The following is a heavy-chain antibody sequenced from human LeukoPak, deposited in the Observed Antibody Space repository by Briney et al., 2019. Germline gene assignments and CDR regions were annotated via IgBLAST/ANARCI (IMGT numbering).Heavy chain of an antibody. D-gene: IGHD2-21*02. V-gene: IGHV6-1*01. Sequence: SQTLSLTCVISGDSVSSNIAAWTWIRQSPSRGLEWLGRTYYRSRWFYEYAVSVKGRITINLDTSKNQLSLEMNSVIPEDTAVYYCAREPVVTATTDGSDYWGQGTLVTVSS. CDR2: TYYRSRWFY. J-gene: IGHJ4*02. CDR3: AREPVVTATTDGSDY. CDR1: GDSVSSNIAA.